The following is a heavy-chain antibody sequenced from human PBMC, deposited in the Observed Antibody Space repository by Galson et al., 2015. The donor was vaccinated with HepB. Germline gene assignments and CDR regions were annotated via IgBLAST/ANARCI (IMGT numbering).Heavy chain of an antibody. D-gene: IGHD3-16*01. J-gene: IGHJ3*02. CDR2: ISSSSSYI. CDR3: ARNLPITFGGHQSAFDI. Sequence: SLRLSCAASGFTFSSYSMNWVRQAPGKGLEWVSSISSSSSYIYYADSVKGRFTISRDNAKNSLYLQMNSLRAEDTAVYYCARNLPITFGGHQSAFDIWGQGTMVTVSS. CDR1: GFTFSSYS. V-gene: IGHV3-21*01.